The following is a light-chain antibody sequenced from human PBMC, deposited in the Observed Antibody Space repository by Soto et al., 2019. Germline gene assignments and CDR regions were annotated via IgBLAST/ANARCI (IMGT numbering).Light chain of an antibody. J-gene: IGKJ1*01. CDR3: HQYDSYPWT. Sequence: DIQMTQSPSTLSASVGDRVAITCRASQSITTWLAWYQQKPGKAPTLLISDASNLQSGVPSRFSGSGSGTDFTLTISSLQPDDISTYYCHQYDSYPWTFDQGTKVEI. V-gene: IGKV1-5*01. CDR2: DAS. CDR1: QSITTW.